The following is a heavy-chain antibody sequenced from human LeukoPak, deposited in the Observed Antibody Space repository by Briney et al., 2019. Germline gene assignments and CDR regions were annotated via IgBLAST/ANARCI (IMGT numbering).Heavy chain of an antibody. Sequence: ASVKVSCXASGYTFTIYDINWVRQATGQGLEWMGWMNPNSGNTGYAQKFQGRVTITRNTSISTAYMELSSLRSEDTAVYYCARGPFYDSSGYYFDYWGQGTLVTVSS. CDR2: MNPNSGNT. CDR1: GYTFTIYD. V-gene: IGHV1-8*03. J-gene: IGHJ4*02. D-gene: IGHD3-22*01. CDR3: ARGPFYDSSGYYFDY.